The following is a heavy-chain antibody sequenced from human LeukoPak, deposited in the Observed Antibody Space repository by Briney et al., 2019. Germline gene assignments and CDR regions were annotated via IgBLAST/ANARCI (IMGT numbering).Heavy chain of an antibody. CDR1: GGSISSSLYY. J-gene: IGHJ4*02. Sequence: SETPSLTCTVSGGSISSSLYYWGWIRQPPGKGLEWIGSIFYSGITYYNPSLQSRVTISVDTSKSQFSLHLSSVTAADTALYYCARIIVVTSTDYFDSWGQGTLVTVSS. CDR2: IFYSGIT. D-gene: IGHD2/OR15-2a*01. CDR3: ARIIVVTSTDYFDS. V-gene: IGHV4-39*01.